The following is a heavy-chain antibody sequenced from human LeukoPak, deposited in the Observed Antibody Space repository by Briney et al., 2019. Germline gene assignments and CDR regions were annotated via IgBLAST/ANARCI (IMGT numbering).Heavy chain of an antibody. Sequence: PGGSLRLSCAASGFTFSNYAIHWVRQAPGKGLEWVSIVGGSGVKTYYADSVKGRFTISRDNSKNTVYLQMNSLRAEDKAVYYCAKRGDCSGTCTYDYWGQGTLVTVSS. CDR3: AKRGDCSGTCTYDY. J-gene: IGHJ4*02. V-gene: IGHV3-23*01. CDR2: VGGSGVKT. D-gene: IGHD2-2*01. CDR1: GFTFSNYA.